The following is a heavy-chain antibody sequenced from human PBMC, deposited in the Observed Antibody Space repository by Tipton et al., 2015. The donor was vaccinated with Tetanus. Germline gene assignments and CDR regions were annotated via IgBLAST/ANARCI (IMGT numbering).Heavy chain of an antibody. Sequence: TLSLTCTVSGGSIINTTWLTWVRQPPGKGLEWIGYMFYGGSPKYNPSLKSRVTILVDKSKNQLSLKLRSVTAADTAVYFCARDPYYNGGGYFDYWGQGTLVTVSS. V-gene: IGHV4-4*01. CDR1: GGSIINTTW. CDR2: MFYGGSP. J-gene: IGHJ4*02. CDR3: ARDPYYNGGGYFDY. D-gene: IGHD3-10*01.